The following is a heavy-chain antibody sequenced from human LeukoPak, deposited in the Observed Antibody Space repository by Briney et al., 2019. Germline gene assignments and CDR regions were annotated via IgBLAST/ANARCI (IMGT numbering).Heavy chain of an antibody. CDR1: GGSFSGYY. CDR3: ARSGCSSTSCYTYYYGMDV. J-gene: IGHJ6*02. Sequence: PSETLSLTCAVYGGSFSGYYWSWIRQPPGKGLEWIGYIYYSGSTNYNPSLKSRVTISVDTSKNQFSLKLSSVTAADTAVYYCARSGCSSTSCYTYYYGMDVWGQGTTVTVSS. CDR2: IYYSGST. V-gene: IGHV4-59*08. D-gene: IGHD2-2*02.